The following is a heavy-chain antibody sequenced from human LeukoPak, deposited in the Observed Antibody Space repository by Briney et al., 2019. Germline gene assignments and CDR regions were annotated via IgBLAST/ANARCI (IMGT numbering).Heavy chain of an antibody. CDR1: GGTFSSYA. Sequence: WASVKVSCKASGGTFSSYAISWVRRAPGQGLEWMGGIIPIFGTANYAQKFQGRVTITADESTSTAYMELSSLRSEDTAVYYCAREASSSWSVGPFDPWGQGTLVTVSS. V-gene: IGHV1-69*13. CDR2: IIPIFGTA. D-gene: IGHD6-13*01. CDR3: AREASSSWSVGPFDP. J-gene: IGHJ5*02.